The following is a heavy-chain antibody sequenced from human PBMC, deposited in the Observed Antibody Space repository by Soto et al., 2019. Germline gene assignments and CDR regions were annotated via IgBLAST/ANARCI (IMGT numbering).Heavy chain of an antibody. Sequence: QVQLQESGPGLVKPSETLSLTCTVSGGSISSYYWSWIRQPPGKGLEWIGYIYYSGSTNYNPSLKSRVTISVDTSKNQFSLKLSSVTAADTAVYYCARVTYYYYGMDVWGQGTMVTVSS. V-gene: IGHV4-59*01. CDR3: ARVTYYYYGMDV. CDR2: IYYSGST. CDR1: GGSISSYY. J-gene: IGHJ6*02.